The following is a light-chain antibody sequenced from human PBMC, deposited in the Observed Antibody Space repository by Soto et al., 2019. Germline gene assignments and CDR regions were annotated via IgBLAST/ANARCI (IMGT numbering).Light chain of an antibody. CDR3: CSYTTSTAVI. J-gene: IGLJ2*01. Sequence: QSALTQPASVSGSPGQLITISCTGTSNDIGGYDYVTWYQQHPGKAPKLMIYDVTYRPSGVSNRFSGSKSGNTASLTISGLQAEDEADYYCCSYTTSTAVIFGGGTKLTVL. V-gene: IGLV2-14*03. CDR2: DVT. CDR1: SNDIGGYDY.